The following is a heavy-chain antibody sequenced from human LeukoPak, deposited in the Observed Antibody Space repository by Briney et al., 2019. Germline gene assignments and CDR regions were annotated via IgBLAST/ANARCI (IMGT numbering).Heavy chain of an antibody. V-gene: IGHV3-30*18. CDR2: ISYDGSNK. D-gene: IGHD5-18*01. CDR1: GFTFSSYG. CDR3: AKDRELWQYYFDY. J-gene: IGHJ4*02. Sequence: PGGSLRLSCAASGFTFSSYGMHWVRQAPGKGLEWVAVISYDGSNKYYADSVKGRFTISRDNSKNTLYLQMNSLRADDTAVYYCAKDRELWQYYFDYWGQGTLVTVSS.